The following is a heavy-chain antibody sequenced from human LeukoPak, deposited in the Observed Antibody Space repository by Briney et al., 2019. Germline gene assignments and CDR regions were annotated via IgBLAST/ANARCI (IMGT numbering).Heavy chain of an antibody. CDR2: ISSSSSTI. D-gene: IGHD3-22*01. J-gene: IGHJ4*02. Sequence: GGSLRRSCAASGFTFSSYSMNWVRQAPGKGLEWVSYISSSSSTIYYADSVKGRFTISRDNAKNSLYLQMNSLRAEDTAVYYCARDRAYYDSSGFDYWGQGTLVTVSS. CDR1: GFTFSSYS. CDR3: ARDRAYYDSSGFDY. V-gene: IGHV3-48*04.